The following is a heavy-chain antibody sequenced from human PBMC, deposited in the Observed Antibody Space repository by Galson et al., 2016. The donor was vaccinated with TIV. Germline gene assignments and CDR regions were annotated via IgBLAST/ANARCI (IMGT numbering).Heavy chain of an antibody. J-gene: IGHJ4*02. Sequence: PALVKPTQTLTLTCTFSGFSLNTSGMRVSWIRQPPGKALEWLARIDWDDDKFYSTSLKSSLTISKDTSKNQVVLRMMNLDPEDTATYFCARSTARGACIDYWGQGTLVAVSS. CDR1: GFSLNTSGMR. CDR2: IDWDDDK. CDR3: ARSTARGACIDY. V-gene: IGHV2-70*04. D-gene: IGHD3-10*01.